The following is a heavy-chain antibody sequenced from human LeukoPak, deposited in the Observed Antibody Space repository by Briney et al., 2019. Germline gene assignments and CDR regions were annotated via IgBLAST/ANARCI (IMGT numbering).Heavy chain of an antibody. Sequence: GESLKISCKGSGYSFTSYWIGWVRQMPGKGLEWMGIIYPGDSDTRYSPSFQGQVTISADKSISTAYLQWSSLKASDTAMYYCARQRGPSSMSIGSGWYFGFDPWGQGTLVTVSS. CDR2: IYPGDSDT. CDR1: GYSFTSYW. D-gene: IGHD6-13*01. J-gene: IGHJ5*02. V-gene: IGHV5-51*01. CDR3: ARQRGPSSMSIGSGWYFGFDP.